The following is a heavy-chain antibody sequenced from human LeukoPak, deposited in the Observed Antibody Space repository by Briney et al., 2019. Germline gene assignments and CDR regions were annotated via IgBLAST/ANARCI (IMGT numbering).Heavy chain of an antibody. CDR1: GGSISSYY. CDR3: ARGGPPGYYYDYYMDV. V-gene: IGHV4-59*01. CDR2: IYYSGST. Sequence: PSETLSLTCTVSGGSISSYYWSWIRQTPGKGLEWIGYIYYSGSTNFNPSLKSRVTISVDTSKNQFSLKMSAVTAADTAVYFCARGGPPGYYYDYYMDVWGKGTTVTISS. J-gene: IGHJ6*03.